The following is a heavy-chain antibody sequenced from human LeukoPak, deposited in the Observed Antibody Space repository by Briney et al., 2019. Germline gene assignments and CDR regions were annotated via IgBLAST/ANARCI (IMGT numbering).Heavy chain of an antibody. CDR1: EFTFSSYA. D-gene: IGHD3-10*01. CDR2: ISYDGSNK. Sequence: GRPLRLSCAASEFTFSSYAMHGVGKAPGKGRGGVAVISYDGSNKYYADSVKGRFTIPRDTSKNTLYLQMNRLRAEDRAVYYCGRSSGSYIFDYWGQGTLGTVSS. CDR3: GRSSGSYIFDY. V-gene: IGHV3-30*04. J-gene: IGHJ4*02.